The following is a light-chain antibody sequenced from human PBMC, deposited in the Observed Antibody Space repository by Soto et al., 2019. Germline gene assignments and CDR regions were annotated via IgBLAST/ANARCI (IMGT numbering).Light chain of an antibody. Sequence: QSALTQPPSASGSPGQSVTISCTGTKNDIGVYDFVSWYQHHPGKAPRLIIYEVVQRPSVVPDRFSGSKSGNMASLTVSGLQAADEGDYFCKSYAGSNTYVFGSGTKLTVL. CDR1: KNDIGVYDF. V-gene: IGLV2-8*01. CDR2: EVV. CDR3: KSYAGSNTYV. J-gene: IGLJ1*01.